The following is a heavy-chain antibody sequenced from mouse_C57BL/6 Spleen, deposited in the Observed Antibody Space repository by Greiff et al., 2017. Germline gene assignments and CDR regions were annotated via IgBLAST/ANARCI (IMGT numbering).Heavy chain of an antibody. V-gene: IGHV5-17*01. J-gene: IGHJ4*01. D-gene: IGHD2-5*01. CDR3: AVDSNYRDYYAMDY. CDR2: ISSGSSTI. Sequence: EVKLVESGGGLVKPGGSLKLSCAASGFTFSDYGMHWVRQAPEKGLEWVAYISSGSSTIYYADTVKGRCTISRDNAKNTLFLQMTSLRSEDTAMYYCAVDSNYRDYYAMDYWGQGTSVTVSS. CDR1: GFTFSDYG.